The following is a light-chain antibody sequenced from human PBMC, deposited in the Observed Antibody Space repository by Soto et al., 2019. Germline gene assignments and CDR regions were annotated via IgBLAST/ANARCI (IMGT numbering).Light chain of an antibody. CDR2: SYN. CDR1: SSNIGSNT. Sequence: QSVLTQPPSASGTPGQRVTISCSGNSSNIGSNTVNWYQQLPGTAPKLLIYSYNQRPSGVPRRFSGSKSGTSASLAISGLQSEDEADYYCATWDDSLNGYVFGTGTKVTVL. CDR3: ATWDDSLNGYV. V-gene: IGLV1-44*01. J-gene: IGLJ1*01.